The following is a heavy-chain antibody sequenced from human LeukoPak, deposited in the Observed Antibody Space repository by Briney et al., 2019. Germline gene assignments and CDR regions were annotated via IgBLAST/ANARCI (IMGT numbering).Heavy chain of an antibody. D-gene: IGHD1-7*01. Sequence: ASVRVSCKASGYSFTDHSMHWVRQAPGQGLEWMGWTTPNSGGTNYAQKFQGRVTMTRDPSISTAYMELSRLRSDDTAVYYCARDFAGTTSRYNCYAMDVWGQGTTVTVSS. J-gene: IGHJ6*02. CDR2: TTPNSGGT. CDR1: GYSFTDHS. CDR3: ARDFAGTTSRYNCYAMDV. V-gene: IGHV1-2*02.